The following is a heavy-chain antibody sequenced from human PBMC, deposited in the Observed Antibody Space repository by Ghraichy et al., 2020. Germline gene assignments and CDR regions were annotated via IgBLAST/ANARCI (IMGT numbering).Heavy chain of an antibody. J-gene: IGHJ6*02. Sequence: GGSLRLSCAASGFTFSSYWMSWVRQAPGKGLEWVANIKQDGSEKYYVDSVKGRFTISRDNAKNSLYLQMNSLRAEDTAVYYCARTGGGYCSGGSCYPYYYYGMDVWGQGTTVTVSS. D-gene: IGHD2-15*01. CDR3: ARTGGGYCSGGSCYPYYYYGMDV. V-gene: IGHV3-7*03. CDR1: GFTFSSYW. CDR2: IKQDGSEK.